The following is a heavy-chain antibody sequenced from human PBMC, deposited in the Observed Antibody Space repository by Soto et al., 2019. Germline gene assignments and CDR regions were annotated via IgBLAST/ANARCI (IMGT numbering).Heavy chain of an antibody. J-gene: IGHJ4*02. Sequence: LSLTCTVSGGSISSYYWSWIRQPPGKGLEWIGYIYYSGSTNYNPSLKGRVTISVDTSKNQFSLKLSSVTAADTAVYYCARAYGGYAGDYWGQGTLVTVSS. V-gene: IGHV4-59*01. CDR2: IYYSGST. CDR3: ARAYGGYAGDY. D-gene: IGHD5-12*01. CDR1: GGSISSYY.